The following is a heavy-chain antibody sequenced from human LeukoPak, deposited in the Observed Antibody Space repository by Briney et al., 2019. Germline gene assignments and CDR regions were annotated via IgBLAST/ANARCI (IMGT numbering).Heavy chain of an antibody. CDR2: IEEHGSQK. CDR3: ARILRLHTPRASDI. Sequence: GGSLRLSRAASGFTFSSYWMSWVRQALGKGLEWVANIEEHGSQKYYVDSVKGRFTISRDNAQNSLFLQMNSLRAEDTALYYCARILRLHTPRASDIWGQGTMVTVSS. V-gene: IGHV3-7*05. D-gene: IGHD5-24*01. J-gene: IGHJ3*02. CDR1: GFTFSSYW.